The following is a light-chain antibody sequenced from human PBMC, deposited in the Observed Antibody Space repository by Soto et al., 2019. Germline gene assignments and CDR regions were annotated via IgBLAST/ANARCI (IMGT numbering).Light chain of an antibody. CDR2: DVS. CDR1: SSDVGSYNY. J-gene: IGLJ1*01. Sequence: QSVLTQPASVSGSPGQSITISCTGTSSDVGSYNYVSWYQHHPGKAPKLLIYDVSIRPSGVSNRFSGSKSGNTASLTISGLQTEDEADYYCDSYTSSTTLYVFGTGTKVTVL. CDR3: DSYTSSTTLYV. V-gene: IGLV2-14*03.